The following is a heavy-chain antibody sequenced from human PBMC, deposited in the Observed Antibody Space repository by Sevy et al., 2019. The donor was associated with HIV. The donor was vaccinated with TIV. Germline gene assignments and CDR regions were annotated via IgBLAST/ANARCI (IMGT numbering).Heavy chain of an antibody. Sequence: ASVKVSCKASGYTFTSYGITWVRQAPGQGLEWMGWISGYSGNTNYAQKFQGRVTMTTDTSTSTAYMELRSLGSDDTAVYYCAREVALPYIVVVVDASLAPFDIWGQGTMVTVSS. V-gene: IGHV1-18*01. CDR2: ISGYSGNT. D-gene: IGHD2-15*01. CDR3: AREVALPYIVVVVDASLAPFDI. J-gene: IGHJ3*02. CDR1: GYTFTSYG.